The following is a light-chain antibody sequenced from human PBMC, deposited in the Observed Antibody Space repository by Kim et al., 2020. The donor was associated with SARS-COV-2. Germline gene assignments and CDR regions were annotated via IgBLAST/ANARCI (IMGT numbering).Light chain of an antibody. CDR1: QGIRND. V-gene: IGKV1-6*01. CDR2: DAS. CDR3: LQDYNYPWT. Sequence: ASLGDRVTITCRASQGIRNDLGWYQQKPGKAPKLLIYDASSLQSGVSSRFSGSGSGTDFTLTISSLQPEDFATYYCLQDYNYPWTFGQGTKVEIK. J-gene: IGKJ1*01.